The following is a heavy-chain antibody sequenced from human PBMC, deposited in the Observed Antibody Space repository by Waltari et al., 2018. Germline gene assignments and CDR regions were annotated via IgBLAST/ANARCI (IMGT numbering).Heavy chain of an antibody. CDR1: GGSFSGFQ. CDR3: ARPDGINAGRAVYWYFDL. CDR2: INHSGST. Sequence: QVQLQQWGAGLLKPSETLSLTCAVYGGSFSGFQWTWFRQPPGKGLEWMGEINHSGSTNNDPALKSRVSISIDTSKNQFSLNLSAVTAADTAVYYCARPDGINAGRAVYWYFDLWGRGTLVTVSS. V-gene: IGHV4-34*01. D-gene: IGHD1-1*01. J-gene: IGHJ2*01.